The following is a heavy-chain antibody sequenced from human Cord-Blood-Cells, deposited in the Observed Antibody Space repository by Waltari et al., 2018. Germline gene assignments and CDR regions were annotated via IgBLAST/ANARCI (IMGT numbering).Heavy chain of an antibody. J-gene: IGHJ5*02. CDR3: AGGSSWYASDNWFDH. CDR1: GYTFTGYY. D-gene: IGHD6-13*01. V-gene: IGHV1-2*04. Sequence: QVQLVQSGAEVKKPGASVKVSCKASGYTFTGYYMHWVRQAPGQGLEWMGWCNPNSGGTNYAQKFQGWVTMTRDTSISTAYMELSRLRSDDTAVYYCAGGSSWYASDNWFDHWGQGTLVTVSS. CDR2: CNPNSGGT.